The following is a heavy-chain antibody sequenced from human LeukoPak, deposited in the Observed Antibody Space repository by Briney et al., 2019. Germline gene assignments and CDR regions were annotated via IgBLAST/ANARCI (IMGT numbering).Heavy chain of an antibody. CDR1: GFTFSSYG. V-gene: IGHV3-48*01. CDR2: ISSSSSTI. Sequence: GGSLRLSCAASGFTFSSYGMHWVRQAPGKGLEWVSYISSSSSTIYYADSVKGRFTISRDNAKNSLYLQMNSLRAEDTAVYYCARDACSGSCHSDYWGQGTLVTVSS. D-gene: IGHD2-15*01. J-gene: IGHJ4*02. CDR3: ARDACSGSCHSDY.